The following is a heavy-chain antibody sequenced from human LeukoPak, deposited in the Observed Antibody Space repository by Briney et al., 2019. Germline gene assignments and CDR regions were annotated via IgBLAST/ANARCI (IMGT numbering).Heavy chain of an antibody. CDR1: GFTFSSYW. J-gene: IGHJ4*02. CDR3: ASFYSSGYCDY. D-gene: IGHD3-22*01. CDR2: IKQDGSEK. V-gene: IGHV3-7*01. Sequence: GGSLRLSCAASGFTFSSYWMSWVRQAPGKGLEWVANIKQDGSEKYYVDSVKGRLIISRDNAKNSLYLQMNSLRAEDTAVYYCASFYSSGYCDYWGQGTLVTVSS.